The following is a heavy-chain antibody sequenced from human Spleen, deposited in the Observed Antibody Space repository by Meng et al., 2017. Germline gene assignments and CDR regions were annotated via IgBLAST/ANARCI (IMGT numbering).Heavy chain of an antibody. D-gene: IGHD3-16*01. J-gene: IGHJ3*02. CDR1: GYTFTGYY. CDR2: INPNSGGT. V-gene: IGHV1-2*06. CDR3: ARDPTYYDYVWGSSPDDAFDI. Sequence: ASVKVSCKASGYTFTGYYMHWVRQAPGQGLEWMGRINPNSGGTNYAQKCQGRVTMTRDTSISTAYIELSRLRSDDAAVYYCARDPTYYDYVWGSSPDDAFDIWGQGTMVTVSS.